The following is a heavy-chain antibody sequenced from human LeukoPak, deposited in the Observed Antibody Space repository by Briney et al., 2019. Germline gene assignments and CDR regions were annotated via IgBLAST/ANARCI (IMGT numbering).Heavy chain of an antibody. D-gene: IGHD1-26*01. CDR1: GGSFSGYY. V-gene: IGHV4-34*01. J-gene: IGHJ4*02. Sequence: SETLSLTCAVYGGSFSGYYWSWIRQPPGKGLEWIGEINHSGSTNYNPFLKSRVTISVDTSKNQFSLKLSSVTAADTAVYYCARGRGATSLGYWGQGTLITVSS. CDR2: INHSGST. CDR3: ARGRGATSLGY.